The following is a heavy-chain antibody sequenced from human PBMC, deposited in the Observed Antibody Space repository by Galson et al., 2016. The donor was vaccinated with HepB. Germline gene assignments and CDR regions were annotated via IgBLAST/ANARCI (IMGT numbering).Heavy chain of an antibody. V-gene: IGHV5-10-1*01. Sequence: SGAEVKKPGESLRISCKGSAYTFANYWISWVRQMPGKGLEWMGRTDPSDSYSIYSPSFQGHVTISADRSVSTAYLQWRSLKASDTAMYYCARLTTVAASPSYYYYGLDVWGQGTTVTVSS. D-gene: IGHD2-15*01. J-gene: IGHJ6*02. CDR1: AYTFANYW. CDR2: TDPSDSYS. CDR3: ARLTTVAASPSYYYYGLDV.